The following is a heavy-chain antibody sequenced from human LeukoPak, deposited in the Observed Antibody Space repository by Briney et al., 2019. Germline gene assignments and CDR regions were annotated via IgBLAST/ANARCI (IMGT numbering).Heavy chain of an antibody. V-gene: IGHV3-21*01. J-gene: IGHJ4*02. CDR2: ISSSSSYI. Sequence: GGSLRLSCAASGFTFSSYSMNWVRQAPGKGLGWVSSISSSSSYIYYADSVKGRFTISRDNAKNSLYLQMNSLRAEGTAVYCCTRDHDYYDSSGNFDYWGQGTLVTVSS. CDR3: TRDHDYYDSSGNFDY. CDR1: GFTFSSYS. D-gene: IGHD3-22*01.